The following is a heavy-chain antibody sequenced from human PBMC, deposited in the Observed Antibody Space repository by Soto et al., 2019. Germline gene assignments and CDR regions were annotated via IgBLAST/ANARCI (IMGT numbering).Heavy chain of an antibody. CDR1: GFTFSSYW. V-gene: IGHV3-74*01. J-gene: IGHJ4*02. D-gene: IGHD6-19*01. Sequence: VQLVESGGGLVQPGGSLRLSCAASGFTFSSYWMHWVRQAPGKGLVWVSRINSDGSSTSYADSVKGRFTISRDNAKNTLYLQMNSLRAEDTAVYYCARGIAVAGKGSRYYFDYWGQGTLVTVSS. CDR3: ARGIAVAGKGSRYYFDY. CDR2: INSDGSST.